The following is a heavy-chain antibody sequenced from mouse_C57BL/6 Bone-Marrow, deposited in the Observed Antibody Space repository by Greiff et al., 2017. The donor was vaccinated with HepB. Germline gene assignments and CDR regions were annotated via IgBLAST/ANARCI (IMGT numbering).Heavy chain of an antibody. J-gene: IGHJ3*01. CDR2: IYPRSGNT. CDR1: GYTFTSYG. D-gene: IGHD2-5*01. CDR3: ARNYYSNYWFAY. V-gene: IGHV1-81*01. Sequence: VQLQQSGAELARPGASVKLSCKASGYTFTSYGISWVKQSTGQGLEWIGEIYPRSGNTYYNEKFKGKATLTADKSSSTAYMELRSLTSEDSAVYFCARNYYSNYWFAYWGQGTLVTVSA.